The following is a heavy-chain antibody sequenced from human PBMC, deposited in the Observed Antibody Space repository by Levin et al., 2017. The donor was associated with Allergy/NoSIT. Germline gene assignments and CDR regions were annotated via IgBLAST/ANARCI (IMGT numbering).Heavy chain of an antibody. D-gene: IGHD4-23*01. J-gene: IGHJ4*02. V-gene: IGHV1-2*06. CDR1: GYTFTGYY. Sequence: ASVKVSCKASGYTFTGYYMHWVRQAPGQGLEWMGRINPNSGGTNYAQKFQGRVTMTRDTSISTAYMELSRLRSDDTAVYYCARGDYGGGAPFDYWGQGTLVTVSS. CDR3: ARGDYGGGAPFDY. CDR2: INPNSGGT.